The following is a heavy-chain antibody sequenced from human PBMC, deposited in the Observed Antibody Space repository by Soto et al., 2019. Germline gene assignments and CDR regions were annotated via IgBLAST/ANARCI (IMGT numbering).Heavy chain of an antibody. V-gene: IGHV1-18*01. CDR3: ARVIPGAEAWFDP. D-gene: IGHD2-2*01. J-gene: IGHJ5*02. CDR2: ISAYTDDP. CDR1: GNTFTNFG. Sequence: QGQLVQYGAEVKKPGASVKVSCTASGNTFTNFGVTWGRQAPGQGLEWMGWISAYTDDPNYAQKFQGRVTMTIDTSTSTAYLDLRSLTSDDTAVYYCARVIPGAEAWFDPWGQGTLVTVSS.